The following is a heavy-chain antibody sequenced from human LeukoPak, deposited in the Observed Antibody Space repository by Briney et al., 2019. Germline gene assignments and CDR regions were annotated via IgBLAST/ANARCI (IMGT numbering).Heavy chain of an antibody. CDR1: GGSLSGYY. D-gene: IGHD6-19*01. V-gene: IGHV4-34*01. Sequence: SETLSLTCAVYGGSLSGYYWSWIRQPPGKGLEWIGEINHSGSTNYNPSLKSRVTISLDTSKNQFSLKLSSVTAADTAVYYCARGLSYSSGWVTNWFDPWGQGTLVTVSS. CDR2: INHSGST. CDR3: ARGLSYSSGWVTNWFDP. J-gene: IGHJ5*02.